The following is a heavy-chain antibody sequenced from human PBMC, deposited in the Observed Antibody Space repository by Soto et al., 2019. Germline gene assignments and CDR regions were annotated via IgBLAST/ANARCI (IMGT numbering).Heavy chain of an antibody. CDR2: IIPIFGTA. D-gene: IGHD6-13*01. CDR1: GGTFSSYA. CDR3: ARVGPGGAAAALAQEEQFWDY. V-gene: IGHV1-69*13. Sequence: SVKVSCKASGGTFSSYAISWVRQAPGQGLEWMGGIIPIFGTANYAQKFQGRVTITADESTSTAYMELSSLRSEDTDVYYCARVGPGGAAAALAQEEQFWDYWGQGTLVTVSS. J-gene: IGHJ4*02.